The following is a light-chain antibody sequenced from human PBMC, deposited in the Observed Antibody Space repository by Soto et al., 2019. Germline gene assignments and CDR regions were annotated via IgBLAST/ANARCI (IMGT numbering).Light chain of an antibody. J-gene: IGKJ2*01. CDR2: GAS. CDR3: QQYGRSPRT. CDR1: QSVSSNY. Sequence: EIVLTQSPGTLSLSPGERATLSCRASQSVSSNYLAWYQQKPGQAPRLLIYGASSRATGIPDRFSGSGSGTDFTLTISRLEPEDFAVYYCQQYGRSPRTFGQVTKLEIK. V-gene: IGKV3-20*01.